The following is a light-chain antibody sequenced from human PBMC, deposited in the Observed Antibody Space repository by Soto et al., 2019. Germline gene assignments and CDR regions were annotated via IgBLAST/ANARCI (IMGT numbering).Light chain of an antibody. J-gene: IGKJ5*01. CDR2: DST. CDR3: QQYNYWPPIT. CDR1: QSIHTS. V-gene: IGKV3-11*01. Sequence: VLTQSPATLSLSPGERATLSCRASQSIHTSLAWYQQKPGQPPRLVVYDSTLRANGVPDRFGGSRSGTEFTLTINTLAPEDFAVYYCQQYNYWPPITFGQGTRLEI.